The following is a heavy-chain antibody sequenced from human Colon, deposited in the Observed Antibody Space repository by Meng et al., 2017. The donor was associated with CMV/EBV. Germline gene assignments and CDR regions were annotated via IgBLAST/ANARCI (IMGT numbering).Heavy chain of an antibody. Sequence: SGPTLVKPTQTLTLTCTFSGFSFTTSRVAVGWIRQPPGKALEWLAHIYGNGDKYYSTSLKSRLTITKDTSENQVVLTMTNVDPVDTATYYCGHLDGTTWHYYDLWGQGTLVTVSS. J-gene: IGHJ4*02. D-gene: IGHD3-16*01. CDR3: GHLDGTTWHYYDL. CDR1: GFSFTTSRVA. V-gene: IGHV2-5*01. CDR2: IYGNGDK.